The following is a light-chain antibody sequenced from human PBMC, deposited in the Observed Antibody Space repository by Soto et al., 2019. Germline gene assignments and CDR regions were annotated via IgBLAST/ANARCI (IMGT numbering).Light chain of an antibody. CDR3: QQYNNWPPWT. V-gene: IGKV3-15*01. CDR2: GAS. CDR1: QSVSSY. J-gene: IGKJ1*01. Sequence: EIALTQSPATLSLSPGERATLSCRASQSVSSYLAWYQHKPGQAPRLLIYGASTRATGIPARFSGSGSGTEFTLTISSLQSEDFAIYYCQQYNNWPPWTFGQGTKVDIK.